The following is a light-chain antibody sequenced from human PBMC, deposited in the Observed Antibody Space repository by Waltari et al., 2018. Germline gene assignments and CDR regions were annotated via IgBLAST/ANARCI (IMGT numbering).Light chain of an antibody. CDR1: SSEVGFYNF. CDR2: HVT. V-gene: IGLV2-14*03. CDR3: AAETSRSTLYV. J-gene: IGLJ1*01. Sequence: ALTQPASVSGSPGQSTTIPCTGTSSEVGFYNFISWYQHHPGKAPKVIIYHVTNRPSGVSNRFSGSRSGNTASLTISGLQAEDEADYYCAAETSRSTLYVFGTGTKVTVL.